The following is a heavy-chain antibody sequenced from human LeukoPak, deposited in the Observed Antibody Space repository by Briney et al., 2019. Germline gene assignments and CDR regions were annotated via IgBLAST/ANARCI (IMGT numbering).Heavy chain of an antibody. CDR1: GFTFSSFD. D-gene: IGHD5-18*01. Sequence: TGGSLRLSCAGSGFTFSSFDIHWVRQAPGKGLEWVAFIRYDGSNKDYAHSVKGRFTISRDNSKNTLYLQMNSLRAEDTALYYCAKQAMGVVYWGQGTLVTVSS. CDR3: AKQAMGVVY. J-gene: IGHJ4*02. CDR2: IRYDGSNK. V-gene: IGHV3-30*02.